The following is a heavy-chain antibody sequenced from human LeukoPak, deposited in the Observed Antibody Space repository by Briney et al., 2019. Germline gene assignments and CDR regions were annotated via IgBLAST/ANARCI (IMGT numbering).Heavy chain of an antibody. CDR3: ARMVGPSYRFDY. V-gene: IGHV4-59*01. CDR2: IYYSGST. CDR1: GGSISSSY. D-gene: IGHD1-26*01. Sequence: PSETLSLTCTVSGGSISSSYWSWIRQPPGKGLEWIGYIYYSGSTNYNPSLKSRVTISVDTSKNLFSLKLNSVTAADTAVYYCARMVGPSYRFDYWGQGTLVTVSS. J-gene: IGHJ4*02.